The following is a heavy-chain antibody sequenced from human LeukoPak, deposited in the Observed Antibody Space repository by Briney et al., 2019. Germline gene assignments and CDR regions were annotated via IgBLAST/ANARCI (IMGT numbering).Heavy chain of an antibody. CDR1: GFTFSSYW. CDR2: INSDGSST. D-gene: IGHD3-10*01. Sequence: GGSLRLSCAASGFTFSSYWMHWVRQAPGKGLVWVSRINSDGSSTSYADSVKGRFTISRDNAKNTLYLQMNSLRAEDTAVYYCARDQGLLWFGELSLGFDPWGRGTLVTVSS. V-gene: IGHV3-74*01. J-gene: IGHJ2*01. CDR3: ARDQGLLWFGELSLGFDP.